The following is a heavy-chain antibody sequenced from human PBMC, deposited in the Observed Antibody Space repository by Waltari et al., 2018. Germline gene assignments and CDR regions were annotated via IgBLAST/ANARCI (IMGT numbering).Heavy chain of an antibody. CDR2: INSDGTNI. J-gene: IGHJ4*02. CDR3: ARDVDWGVGALGY. D-gene: IGHD1-26*01. CDR1: GFTFSHYW. Sequence: EVQLVESGGGFVQPGGSLRLSCSASGFTFSHYWMPWVRQIPGKGLMWVSRINSDGTNIVYADSVRGRFTISKDNAKNTLYLQMNSLSAEDTAVYYCARDVDWGVGALGYWGQGTPVTVS. V-gene: IGHV3-74*01.